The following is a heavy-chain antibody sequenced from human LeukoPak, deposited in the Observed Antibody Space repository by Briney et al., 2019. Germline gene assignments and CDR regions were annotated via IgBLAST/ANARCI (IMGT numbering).Heavy chain of an antibody. J-gene: IGHJ4*02. CDR1: GFTFSSYG. CDR3: AKDWAERSGYDLSALPVYFDY. Sequence: PGGSLRLSCAASGFTFSSYGMSWVRHAPGKGLEWVSAISGSGGSTYYADSVKGRFTISRDNSKNTLYLQMNSLRAEDTAVYYCAKDWAERSGYDLSALPVYFDYWGQGTLVTVSS. CDR2: ISGSGGST. V-gene: IGHV3-23*01. D-gene: IGHD5-12*01.